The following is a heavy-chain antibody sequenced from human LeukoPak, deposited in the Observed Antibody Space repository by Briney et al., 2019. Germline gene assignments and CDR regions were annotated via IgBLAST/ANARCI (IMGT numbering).Heavy chain of an antibody. V-gene: IGHV3-66*01. D-gene: IGHD3-22*01. CDR3: AKDYYDSSKGDY. Sequence: GGSLRLSCAASGFTVSSNYMSWVRQAPGKGLEWVSVIYSGGSTYYADSVKGRFTISRDNSKNTLYLQMNSLRAEDTAVYYCAKDYYDSSKGDYWGQGTLVTVSS. CDR2: IYSGGST. J-gene: IGHJ4*02. CDR1: GFTVSSNY.